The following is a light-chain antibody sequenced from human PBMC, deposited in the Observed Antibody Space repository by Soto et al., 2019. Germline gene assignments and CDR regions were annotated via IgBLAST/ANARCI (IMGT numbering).Light chain of an antibody. CDR2: TVS. Sequence: DIVMTQTPLSLTVTPGEPASISCRSSQSLLDSDDGNTYLDWYLQKPGQSPQLLIYTVSYRASGVPDRFSGSGSGTDFTLKISRVEAEDVGVYYCMQRIELPITLGGGTKVDIK. CDR1: QSLLDSDDGNTY. V-gene: IGKV2-40*01. CDR3: MQRIELPIT. J-gene: IGKJ4*01.